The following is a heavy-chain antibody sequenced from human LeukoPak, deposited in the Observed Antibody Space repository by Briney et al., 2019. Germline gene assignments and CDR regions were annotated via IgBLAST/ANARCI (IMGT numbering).Heavy chain of an antibody. CDR1: GFTFSSYG. Sequence: GGSLRLSCAASGFTFSSYGMHWVRQAPGKGLEWVAVISYDGSNKYYADSVKGRFTISRDNSKNTLYLQMNSLRAEDTAVYYCAKLMVRGPTGHGWGQGTLVTVSS. CDR3: AKLMVRGPTGHG. V-gene: IGHV3-30*18. D-gene: IGHD3-10*01. J-gene: IGHJ4*02. CDR2: ISYDGSNK.